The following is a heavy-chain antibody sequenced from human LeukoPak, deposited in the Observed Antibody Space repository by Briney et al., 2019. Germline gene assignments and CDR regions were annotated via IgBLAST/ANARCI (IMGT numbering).Heavy chain of an antibody. CDR2: IKTKTDDGAT. Sequence: GGSLRLSCVASGFTFSNARMNWVRQAPGKGLEWVGRIKTKTDDGATDYSAPVKGRFTISRDDSKTTLYLQMNGLKTEDTAIYYCTTYVGATAYWGQGTLVTVSS. CDR1: GFTFSNAR. CDR3: TTYVGATAY. D-gene: IGHD1-26*01. J-gene: IGHJ4*02. V-gene: IGHV3-15*01.